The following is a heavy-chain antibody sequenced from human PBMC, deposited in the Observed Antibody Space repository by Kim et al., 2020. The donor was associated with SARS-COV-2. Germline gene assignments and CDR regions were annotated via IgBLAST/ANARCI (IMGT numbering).Heavy chain of an antibody. D-gene: IGHD1-26*01. CDR2: IDDSGYT. V-gene: IGHV4-34*01. CDR3: TRGLGTADNL. Sequence: SETLSLTCGVSGASFSGYYWGWIRQPPGKGLEWIGEIDDSGYTRYNPSLKSRVTISLDTSENQFSLKVHSVTAADTSVYYCTRGLGTADNLWGQGTLVTV. CDR1: GASFSGYY. J-gene: IGHJ5*02.